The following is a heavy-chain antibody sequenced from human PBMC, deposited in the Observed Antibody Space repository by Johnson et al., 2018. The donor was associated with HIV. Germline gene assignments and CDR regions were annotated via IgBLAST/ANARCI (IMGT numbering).Heavy chain of an antibody. CDR2: ISYDGSNK. D-gene: IGHD6-19*01. CDR3: ARNRRGIYSSGWYGGAFDI. Sequence: QVQLVESGGGLVKPGGSLRLSCAASGFTFSDYYMSWIRQAPGKGLEWVAVISYDGSNKYYADSVKGRFTISRDNSKNTLYLQMNSLRAEDTAVYYCARNRRGIYSSGWYGGAFDIWGQGTMVTVSS. V-gene: IGHV3-30-3*01. J-gene: IGHJ3*02. CDR1: GFTFSDYY.